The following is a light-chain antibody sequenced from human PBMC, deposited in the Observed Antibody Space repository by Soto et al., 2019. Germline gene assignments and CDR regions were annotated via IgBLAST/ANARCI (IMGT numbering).Light chain of an antibody. CDR1: QSISNL. CDR2: AAS. CDR3: QQYYNSVRS. Sequence: DIQMTQSPSSLSASLGDRVTITCRASQSISNLLNWVKHKPANAPKVLISAASTLQNGVPPRFSGSQSGTDFTLTISSLQPEDSASYYCQQYYNSVRSFGGGTKVEIK. V-gene: IGKV1-39*01. J-gene: IGKJ4*01.